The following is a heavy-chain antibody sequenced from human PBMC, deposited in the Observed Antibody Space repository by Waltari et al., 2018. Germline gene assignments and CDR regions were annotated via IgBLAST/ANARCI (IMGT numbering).Heavy chain of an antibody. CDR1: AFIVSSKY. CDR3: ATYYDGSGFTPGAMDV. D-gene: IGHD3-22*01. V-gene: IGHV3-53*01. CDR2: ISGAGTT. J-gene: IGHJ6*02. Sequence: EVQVVESGGGLIQPGGSLRLSCATSAFIVSSKYMSWVRQAPGKGLEWVSVISGAGTTYYADSVKGRFTISRDNSRNTVNLQMNSLRADDTAVYYCATYYDGSGFTPGAMDVWGQGTTVTVSS.